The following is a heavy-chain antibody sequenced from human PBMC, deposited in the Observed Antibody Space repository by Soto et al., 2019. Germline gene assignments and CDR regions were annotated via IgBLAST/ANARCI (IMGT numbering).Heavy chain of an antibody. CDR3: ATVHSTSRSFDY. D-gene: IGHD6-6*01. CDR2: TGLNGRTT. CDR1: GFTFSMSA. J-gene: IGHJ4*02. V-gene: IGHV3-23*01. Sequence: GGSLRLSCAASGFTFSMSAMTWVRQAPGKGLEWVSTTGLNGRTTYYADSVKGRFTVSRDNSKKTLDLHMSSLRAEDTAVYYCATVHSTSRSFDYWGQGTMVNVSS.